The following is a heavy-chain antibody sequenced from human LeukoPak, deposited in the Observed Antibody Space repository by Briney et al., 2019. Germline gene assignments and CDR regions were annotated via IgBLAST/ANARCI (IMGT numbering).Heavy chain of an antibody. CDR1: GGSINYYY. CDR3: AGDRTRYESSGYYNDY. J-gene: IGHJ4*02. CDR2: IYTGRTT. D-gene: IGHD3-22*01. Sequence: SETLSLTCAVSGGSINYYYWSWIRQPAGKELEWIGHIYTGRTTNYSPTIKSRVTMSLDVSKDPCTLKLSTEAVADTTMHYCAGDRTRYESSGYYNDYWGQGNLVTASS. V-gene: IGHV4-4*07.